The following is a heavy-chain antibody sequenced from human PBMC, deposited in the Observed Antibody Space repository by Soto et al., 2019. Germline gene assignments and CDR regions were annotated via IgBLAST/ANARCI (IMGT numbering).Heavy chain of an antibody. V-gene: IGHV4-34*01. CDR1: GGSFSGYY. Sequence: QVQLQQWGAGLLKPSETLSLTCAVYGGSFSGYYWSWIRQPPGKGLEWIGEINHSGSTNYNPSLKSRVTISVDTSKNQFSLKLSSVTAADTAVYYCARVGFDWLLPLSTNYGMDVWGQGTTVTVSS. D-gene: IGHD3-9*01. CDR2: INHSGST. CDR3: ARVGFDWLLPLSTNYGMDV. J-gene: IGHJ6*02.